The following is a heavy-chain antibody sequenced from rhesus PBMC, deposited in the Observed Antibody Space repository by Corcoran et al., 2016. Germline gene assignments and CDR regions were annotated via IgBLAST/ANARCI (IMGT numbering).Heavy chain of an antibody. D-gene: IGHD1-38*01. J-gene: IGHJ6*01. CDR3: AKGPGYGLDS. CDR1: GFTFSSYG. CDR2: ISNGGGST. V-gene: IGHV3S5*01. Sequence: EVQLVESGGGLVQPGGSLRLSCAASGFTFSSYGMRWVRQAPGKGLEWVSYISNGGGSTYYADSVNDRFPITRDNSKYTLSLQMNSLRAEVTAVYYCAKGPGYGLDSWGQGVVVTVSS.